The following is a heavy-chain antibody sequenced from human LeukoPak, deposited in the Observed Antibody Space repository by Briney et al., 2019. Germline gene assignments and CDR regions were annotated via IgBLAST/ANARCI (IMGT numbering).Heavy chain of an antibody. CDR2: IYYSGST. V-gene: IGHV4-39*07. J-gene: IGHJ4*02. CDR3: ARDGSGSTVTLFDY. Sequence: PSETLSLTCTASGGSISSSSYYWGWIRQPPGKGLEWIGSIYYSGSTYYNPSLKSRVTISVDTSKNQFSLKLSSVTAADTAVYYCARDGSGSTVTLFDYWGQGTLVTVSS. D-gene: IGHD4-17*01. CDR1: GGSISSSSYY.